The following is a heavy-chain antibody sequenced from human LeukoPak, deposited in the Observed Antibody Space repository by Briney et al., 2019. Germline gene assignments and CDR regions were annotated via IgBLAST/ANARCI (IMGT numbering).Heavy chain of an antibody. CDR2: IYSGGST. D-gene: IGHD4-17*01. CDR1: GFTVSSND. Sequence: AGGSLRLSCAASGFTVSSNDMSWVRQAPGKGLECISVIYSGGSTDCADSVKGRLTISRDNSKNTLYLQMNSLRAEDTAVYYCARVVDHDYGDYYLDCWGQGTLVTVSS. J-gene: IGHJ4*02. V-gene: IGHV3-53*01. CDR3: ARVVDHDYGDYYLDC.